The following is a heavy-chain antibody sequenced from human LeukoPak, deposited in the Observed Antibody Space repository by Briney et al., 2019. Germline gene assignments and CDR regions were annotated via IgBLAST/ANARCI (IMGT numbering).Heavy chain of an antibody. J-gene: IGHJ4*02. CDR1: GFTFSSYW. V-gene: IGHV3-49*04. CDR2: IRSKAYGGTT. Sequence: GGSLRLSCAASGFTFSSYWMSWVRQAPGKGLEWVGFIRSKAYGGTTEYAASVKGRFTISRDDSKSIAYLQMNSLKTEDTAVYYCTRDQYYGSGSYYNQHRSYFDYWGQGTLVTVSS. D-gene: IGHD3-10*01. CDR3: TRDQYYGSGSYYNQHRSYFDY.